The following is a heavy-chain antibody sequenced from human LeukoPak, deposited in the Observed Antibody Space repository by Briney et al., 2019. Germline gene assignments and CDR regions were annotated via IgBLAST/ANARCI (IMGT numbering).Heavy chain of an antibody. CDR2: ISSSGSTI. CDR3: ARLPLHDIVVVVAAR. D-gene: IGHD2-15*01. V-gene: IGHV3-48*03. Sequence: GGSLRLSCAASGFTFSSYEMNWVRQAPGKGLEWVSYISSSGSTIYYADSVKGRFTISRDNAKNSLYLQMNSLRAEDTAVYYCARLPLHDIVVVVAARWGQGTLVTVSS. J-gene: IGHJ4*02. CDR1: GFTFSSYE.